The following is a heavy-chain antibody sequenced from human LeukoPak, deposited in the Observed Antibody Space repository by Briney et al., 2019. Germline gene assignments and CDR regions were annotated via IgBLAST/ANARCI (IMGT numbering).Heavy chain of an antibody. CDR1: GGSFSDSY. V-gene: IGHV4-34*01. D-gene: IGHD6-13*01. J-gene: IGHJ4*02. CDR3: ASRDASSNRYFGH. CDR2: LSRGEST. Sequence: PSETLSLTCAVYGGSFSDSYLTWIRQPPGKGLEWIGELSRGESTNYHPSLAGRVTISVDTSKNHFSLRLTSVTAADTAVYYRASRDASSNRYFGHWGQGHLVTVSS.